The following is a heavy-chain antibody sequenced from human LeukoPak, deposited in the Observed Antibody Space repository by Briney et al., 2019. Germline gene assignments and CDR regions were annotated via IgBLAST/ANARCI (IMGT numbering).Heavy chain of an antibody. CDR1: GFTFSSYS. V-gene: IGHV3-21*01. D-gene: IGHD3-16*01. CDR2: ISSSSSYI. Sequence: GGSLRLSCAASGFTFSSYSMNWVRQAPGKGLEWVSSISSSSSYIYYADSVKGRFTISRDNAKNSLYLQMNSLRAEDTAVYYCARRVPSQVITDYFDYWGQGALVTVSS. J-gene: IGHJ4*02. CDR3: ARRVPSQVITDYFDY.